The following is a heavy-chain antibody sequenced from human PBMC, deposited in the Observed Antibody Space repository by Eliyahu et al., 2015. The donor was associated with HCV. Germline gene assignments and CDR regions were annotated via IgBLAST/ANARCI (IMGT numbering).Heavy chain of an antibody. V-gene: IGHV1-3*01. J-gene: IGHJ5*02. Sequence: QVQLVQSGAEVKEPGASVKIXXKAXGYSFTRYAMHWVRQAPGQRLEWMGWINVADGNTKYAQKFQGRVTISIDTSASTAYMELISLRTEDTAVYYCARDIIIFGLDDNTLDPWGQGTLVIVSS. D-gene: IGHD3/OR15-3a*01. CDR3: ARDIIIFGLDDNTLDP. CDR1: GYSFTRYA. CDR2: INVADGNT.